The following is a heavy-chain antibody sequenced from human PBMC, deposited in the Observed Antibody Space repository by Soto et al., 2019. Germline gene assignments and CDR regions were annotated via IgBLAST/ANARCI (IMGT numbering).Heavy chain of an antibody. CDR3: ARGKWEVRFDG. CDR2: INHSGRT. V-gene: IGHV4-34*01. D-gene: IGHD1-26*01. CDR1: GVSFSGYY. Sequence: QVQLQQWGAGLLKPSETLSLTCAVDGVSFSGYYCSWIRQPPGKGLEWIGEINHSGRTNYNPSRKSRVPITVDTSKTQLSLRLSSVTAADTAVYYCARGKWEVRFDGWVQGTLITVSS. J-gene: IGHJ4*02.